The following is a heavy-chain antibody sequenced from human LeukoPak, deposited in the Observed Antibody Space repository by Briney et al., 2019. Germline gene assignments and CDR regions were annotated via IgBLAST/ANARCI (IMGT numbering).Heavy chain of an antibody. J-gene: IGHJ4*02. CDR2: INPTGGST. CDR3: ARELKGTFYFDY. V-gene: IGHV1-46*01. Sequence: ASMKVSCKASGYTFTSYYIHCLRQAPGQGLEWMGIINPTGGSTSYAQKFQGRVTMTSDTSTSTVYMDLSSLRSEDTAVYYCARELKGTFYFDYWGQGTLSPSPQ. D-gene: IGHD3-10*01. CDR1: GYTFTSYY.